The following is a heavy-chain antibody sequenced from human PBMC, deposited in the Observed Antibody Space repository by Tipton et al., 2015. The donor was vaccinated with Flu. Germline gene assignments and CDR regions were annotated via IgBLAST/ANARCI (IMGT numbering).Heavy chain of an antibody. J-gene: IGHJ4*02. CDR2: ISYDGSNK. CDR3: ARVLLVYYDSSGYYGY. CDR1: GFTFSSYA. Sequence: SLRLSCAASGFTFSSYAMHWVRQAPGKGLEWVAVISYDGSNKYYADSVKGRFTISRDNSKNTLYLQMNSLRAEDTAVYYCARVLLVYYDSSGYYGYWGQGTLVTVSS. V-gene: IGHV3-30-3*01. D-gene: IGHD3-22*01.